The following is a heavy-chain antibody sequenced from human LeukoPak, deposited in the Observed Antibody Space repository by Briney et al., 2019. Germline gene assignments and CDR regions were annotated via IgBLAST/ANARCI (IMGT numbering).Heavy chain of an antibody. CDR1: GVSISSSSYY. Sequence: SETLSLTCTVSGVSISSSSYYWGWIRQPPGKGLEWIVSIYYSGSTYYNPSLKSRVTISVDTSKNQFSLRLTAVTAADTAVYYCATIKRGNIFGYFDYWGQGIPVTVSS. J-gene: IGHJ4*02. V-gene: IGHV4-39*07. CDR2: IYYSGST. CDR3: ATIKRGNIFGYFDY. D-gene: IGHD5-18*01.